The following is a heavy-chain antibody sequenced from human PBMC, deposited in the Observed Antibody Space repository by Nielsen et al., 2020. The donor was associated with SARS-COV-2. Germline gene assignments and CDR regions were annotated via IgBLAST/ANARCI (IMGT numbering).Heavy chain of an antibody. J-gene: IGHJ6*02. CDR2: ISGSGGST. CDR3: AKDKYQLLNYGMDV. CDR1: GFTFRSYE. D-gene: IGHD2-2*01. Sequence: GESLKISCAASGFTFRSYEMNWVRQAPGKGLEWVSAISGSGGSTYYADSVKGRFTISRDNSKNTLYLQMNSLRAEDTAVYYCAKDKYQLLNYGMDVWGQGTTVTVSS. V-gene: IGHV3-23*01.